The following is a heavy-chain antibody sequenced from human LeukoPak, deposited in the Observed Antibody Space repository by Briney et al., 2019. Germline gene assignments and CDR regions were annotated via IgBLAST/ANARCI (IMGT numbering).Heavy chain of an antibody. CDR1: GSSFSTQE. Sequence: PGGSLRLSCATSGSSFSTQEMTWVRQAPRKGLEWVSYISSNRRTIYYADSVKGRFTISRDNTRNSVFLQLNSLRVEDTGFYYCARGSYTGFDLYFDYWGQGTLVTVSS. J-gene: IGHJ4*02. CDR2: ISSNRRTI. CDR3: ARGSYTGFDLYFDY. V-gene: IGHV3-48*03. D-gene: IGHD5-12*01.